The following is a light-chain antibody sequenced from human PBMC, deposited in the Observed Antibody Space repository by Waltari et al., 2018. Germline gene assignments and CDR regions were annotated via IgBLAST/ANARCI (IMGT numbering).Light chain of an antibody. CDR3: QQYDNSPWT. V-gene: IGKV1-33*01. CDR1: QGVNHY. CDR2: HTS. J-gene: IGKJ1*01. Sequence: DIQMTQSPSPLSASVGDRVTITCRASQGVNHYLAWYQQKPGKAPKPLIYHTSSLEAGTPSRFSGTRSGTDYTLTINSLQPEDFATYYCQQYDNSPWTFGQGTKVEIK.